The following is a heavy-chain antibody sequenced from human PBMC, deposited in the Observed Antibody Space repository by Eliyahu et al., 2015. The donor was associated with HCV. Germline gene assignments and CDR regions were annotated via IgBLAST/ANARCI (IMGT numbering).Heavy chain of an antibody. CDR2: XHYSGST. D-gene: IGHD6-19*01. CDR1: GXXISXXX. CDR3: ASGGGGIAVAGTGGWFDP. Sequence: QVQLQESGPGLVKPSETLSLTCXVSGXXISXXXWSWIRQPPGKGLEWIGYXHYSGSTTHNPSXKSRVTMSIDTSKNQFSLKLSSVTAADTAVYYCASGGGGIAVAGTGGWFDPWGQGTLVTVSS. V-gene: IGHV4-59*01. J-gene: IGHJ5*02.